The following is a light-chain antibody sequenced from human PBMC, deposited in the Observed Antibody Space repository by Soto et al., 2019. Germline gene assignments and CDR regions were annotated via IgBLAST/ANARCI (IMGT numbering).Light chain of an antibody. CDR3: QSYDTSLSGVI. V-gene: IGLV1-40*01. J-gene: IGLJ2*01. CDR1: SSNIGAGYD. Sequence: HSVLTQPPSVSGAPGQRVTISCTGSSSNIGAGYDVYWYQRLPGTAPKLLIYTNSNRPSGVPDRFSGSKSGTSASLAITGLQAEDEADYYCQSYDTSLSGVIFGGGTKVTVL. CDR2: TNS.